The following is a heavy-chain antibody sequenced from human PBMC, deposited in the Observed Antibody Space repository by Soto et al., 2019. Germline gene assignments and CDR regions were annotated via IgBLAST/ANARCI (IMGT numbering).Heavy chain of an antibody. CDR1: SGSIGTYF. J-gene: IGHJ3*02. CDR2: IYYSGTT. CDR3: ARGRGGTYDAFDI. V-gene: IGHV4-59*01. Sequence: SETLSLTCTVSSGSIGTYFWSWIRQPPGKGLAWIGYIYYSGTTNYNPSLKSRVTIFLDTSKNQFSLRLSSVTAADTAVYYCARGRGGTYDAFDIWGQGTLVTVSS. D-gene: IGHD1-26*01.